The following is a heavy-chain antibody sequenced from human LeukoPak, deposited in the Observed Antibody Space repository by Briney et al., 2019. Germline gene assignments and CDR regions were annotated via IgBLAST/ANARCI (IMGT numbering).Heavy chain of an antibody. CDR2: IYPGDSDT. Sequence: GESPKISCKGSGYGFTSYWIGWVRQMPGKGLEWMGFIYPGDSDTKYSPSFHGQVTISADKSISTAYLQWSSLKASDTAIYYCAISMVRGVLPPPHFDYWGQGTLVTVSS. V-gene: IGHV5-51*01. D-gene: IGHD3-10*01. CDR1: GYGFTSYW. J-gene: IGHJ4*02. CDR3: AISMVRGVLPPPHFDY.